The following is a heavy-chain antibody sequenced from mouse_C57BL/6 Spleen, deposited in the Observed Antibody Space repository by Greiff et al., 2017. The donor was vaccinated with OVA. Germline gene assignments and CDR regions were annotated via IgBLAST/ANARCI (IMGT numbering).Heavy chain of an antibody. J-gene: IGHJ3*01. CDR1: GYAFSSYW. CDR3: ARYGNLAWFAY. Sequence: VQLQQPGAELVKPGASVKISCKASGYAFSSYWMNWVKQRPGKGLEWIGQIYPGDGDTNYKGKFKGKATLTADKSSSTAYMQLSSLTSEDSAVYFCARYGNLAWFAYWGQGTLVTVSA. D-gene: IGHD2-1*01. V-gene: IGHV1-80*01. CDR2: IYPGDGDT.